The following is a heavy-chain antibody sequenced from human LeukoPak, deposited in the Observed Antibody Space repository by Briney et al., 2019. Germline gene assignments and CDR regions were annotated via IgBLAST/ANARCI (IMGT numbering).Heavy chain of an antibody. CDR2: IWSDKSNK. CDR1: GFIFNHHA. V-gene: IGHV3-33*06. CDR3: AKDAQRGFDYSNSLEY. D-gene: IGHD4-11*01. J-gene: IGHJ4*02. Sequence: GGSLRLSCAASGFIFNHHAMHWVRQAPGKGLEWVAVIWSDKSNKFYADSVRGRFTISRDDSSKTVYLQMDTMTVEDTAVYYCAKDAQRGFDYSNSLEYWGQGALVTVAS.